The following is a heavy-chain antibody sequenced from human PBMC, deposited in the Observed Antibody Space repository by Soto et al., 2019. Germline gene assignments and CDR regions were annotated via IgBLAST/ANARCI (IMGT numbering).Heavy chain of an antibody. CDR2: ITPSGRT. Sequence: QVQLQQWGAGLLRPSETLSLTCAVSGGSFSGFFWSWIRQPPGKGLEWIGEITPSGRTNFSPSLKSRLTIAKDTSKNHLSFNLSSVTAADTAVYYCASSMGGRDFWGQGPLVTVSS. CDR1: GGSFSGFF. J-gene: IGHJ4*02. V-gene: IGHV4-34*01. CDR3: ASSMGGRDF.